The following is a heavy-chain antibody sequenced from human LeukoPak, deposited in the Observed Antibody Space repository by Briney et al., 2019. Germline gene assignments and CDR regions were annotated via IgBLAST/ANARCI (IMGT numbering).Heavy chain of an antibody. V-gene: IGHV1-46*01. J-gene: IGHJ4*02. D-gene: IGHD2-8*01. CDR3: ARDSGDDNGAPY. CDR2: INPSGGST. Sequence: ASVKVSCKASGYTFTSYYMHWVRRAPGQGLEWMGIINPSGGSTSYAQKFQGRVTMTRDTSTSTVYMELSSLRSEDTAVYYCARDSGDDNGAPYWGQGTLVTVSS. CDR1: GYTFTSYY.